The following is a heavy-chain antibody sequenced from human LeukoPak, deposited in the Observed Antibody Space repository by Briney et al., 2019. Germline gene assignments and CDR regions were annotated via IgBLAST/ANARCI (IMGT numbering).Heavy chain of an antibody. J-gene: IGHJ4*02. CDR3: SRTSLGMLADY. V-gene: IGHV1-69*13. Sequence: SVKVSCKASGGTFSSYAISWVRQAPGQGLEWMGGIIPIFGTANYAQKFQGRVTITADESKSTVYMELSSLTSEDTAVYYCSRTSLGMLADYWGQGTLVTVSS. D-gene: IGHD7-27*01. CDR2: IIPIFGTA. CDR1: GGTFSSYA.